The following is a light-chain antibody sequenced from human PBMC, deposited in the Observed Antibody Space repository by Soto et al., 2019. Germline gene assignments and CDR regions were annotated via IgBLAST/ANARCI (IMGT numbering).Light chain of an antibody. CDR1: SSNIGNNY. CDR3: GTWDSSLSGVV. V-gene: IGLV1-51*01. Sequence: QAVVTQPPSVSAAPGQKVTISCSGSSSNIGNNYVSWYQQLPGTAPKLLIYDNNKRPSGIPDRFSASKSGASATLGITGLQTGDEADYYCGTWDSSLSGVVFGGGTKLTVL. J-gene: IGLJ2*01. CDR2: DNN.